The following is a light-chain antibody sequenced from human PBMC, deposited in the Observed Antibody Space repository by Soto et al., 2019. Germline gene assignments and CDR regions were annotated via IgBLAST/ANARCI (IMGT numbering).Light chain of an antibody. Sequence: EIVIAPSSATLFLSPGGRATLPRRANQTIDNTLAWYQRKPGQAPRLLIYDASTRATGVPARFSGSGSGTDFTLTISSLQSEDFAVYYCQHYNYWPYTFGQGTKVDIK. CDR2: DAS. V-gene: IGKV3-15*01. J-gene: IGKJ2*01. CDR3: QHYNYWPYT. CDR1: QTIDNT.